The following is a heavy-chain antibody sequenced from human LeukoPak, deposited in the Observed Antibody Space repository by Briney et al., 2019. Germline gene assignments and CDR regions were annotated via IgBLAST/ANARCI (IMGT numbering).Heavy chain of an antibody. Sequence: ASVKVSCKASGYTFTSYGISWVRQAPGQGLEWMGWISAYNGNTNYAQKLQGRVTMTTDTSTSTAYMELRSLRSDDTAVYYCARDLVGQGLLWFGELLTGYYGMDVWGQGTTVTVSS. D-gene: IGHD3-10*01. CDR3: ARDLVGQGLLWFGELLTGYYGMDV. J-gene: IGHJ6*02. CDR1: GYTFTSYG. CDR2: ISAYNGNT. V-gene: IGHV1-18*01.